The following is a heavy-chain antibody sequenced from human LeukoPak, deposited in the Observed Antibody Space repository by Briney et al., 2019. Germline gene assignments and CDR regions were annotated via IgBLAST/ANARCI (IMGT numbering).Heavy chain of an antibody. CDR1: GVSISSYY. Sequence: SETLSLTCTVSGVSISSYYWSWIRQPAGKGLEWIGRIYTSGSTNYNPSLKSRVTMSVDTSKNQFSLKLSSVTAADTAVYYCAGAELVGATPNWFDPWGQGTLVTVSS. J-gene: IGHJ5*02. CDR3: AGAELVGATPNWFDP. CDR2: IYTSGST. V-gene: IGHV4-4*07. D-gene: IGHD1-26*01.